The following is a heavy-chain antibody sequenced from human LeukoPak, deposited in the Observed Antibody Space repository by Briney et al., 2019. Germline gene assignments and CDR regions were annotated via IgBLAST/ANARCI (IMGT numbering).Heavy chain of an antibody. CDR3: ARLLEGVAGTWGY. CDR1: GYCFTTYW. CDR2: IYPGDSDT. D-gene: IGHD6-19*01. Sequence: GESLQISCKGSGYCFTTYWIAWVRRMPGKGLEWMGMIYPGDSDTRYSPSFQGQVTISVDKSVSTAYLQWSSLKASDTAMYYCARLLEGVAGTWGYWGQGTLVTVS. V-gene: IGHV5-51*01. J-gene: IGHJ4*02.